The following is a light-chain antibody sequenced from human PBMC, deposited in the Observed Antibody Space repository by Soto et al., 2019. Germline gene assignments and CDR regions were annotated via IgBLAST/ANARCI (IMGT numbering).Light chain of an antibody. Sequence: EIVLTQSPGTLSLSPGERATLTCRASQSVSSSYLAWYQQKPGQAPRLLIYGASSRATGIPDGFSGSGSGTEFTLTINRLEPEDFAVYYCQQYGVSPRTFGQGTKVDIK. CDR2: GAS. V-gene: IGKV3-20*01. CDR1: QSVSSSY. CDR3: QQYGVSPRT. J-gene: IGKJ1*01.